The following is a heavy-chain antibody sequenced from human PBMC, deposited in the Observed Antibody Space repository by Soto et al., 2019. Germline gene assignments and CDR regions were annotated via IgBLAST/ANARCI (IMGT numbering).Heavy chain of an antibody. Sequence: QVQLQESGPGLVKPSQTLSLTCTVSGGSISSGGYYWSWIRQHPGKGLEWIGYIYYSGSTYYNPSLKSRVTISVATSKNQFSLKLSSVTAADTAVYYCARIGEGFGEPNFDYWGQGTLVTVSS. D-gene: IGHD3-10*01. CDR2: IYYSGST. J-gene: IGHJ4*02. V-gene: IGHV4-31*03. CDR1: GGSISSGGYY. CDR3: ARIGEGFGEPNFDY.